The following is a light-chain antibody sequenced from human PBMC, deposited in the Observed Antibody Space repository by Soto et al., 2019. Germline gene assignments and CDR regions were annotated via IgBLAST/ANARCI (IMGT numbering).Light chain of an antibody. CDR3: HLYNTYSPT. CDR2: KAS. CDR1: QSIGTW. J-gene: IGKJ2*01. V-gene: IGKV1-5*03. Sequence: DIQLTQSPSTLSASVGDRVIITCRASQSIGTWLAWYQEKPGKATRLLIYKASTLEGGVPSRFSGSGSGTESTLTSSNLPPEDFATYYYHLYNTYSPTLGQGTKLEI.